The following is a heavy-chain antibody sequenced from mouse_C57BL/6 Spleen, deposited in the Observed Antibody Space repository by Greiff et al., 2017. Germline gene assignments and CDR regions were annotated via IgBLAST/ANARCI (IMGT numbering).Heavy chain of an antibody. V-gene: IGHV1-82*01. Sequence: VQLQQSGPELVKPGASVKISCKASGYAFSSSWMNWVKQRPGKGLEWIGRIYPGDGDTNYNGKFKGKATLTADKSSSTAYMQLSSLTSEDSAVYFCARRGNYDYDGGDYYAMDCWGQGTSVTVSS. CDR1: GYAFSSSW. D-gene: IGHD2-4*01. CDR3: ARRGNYDYDGGDYYAMDC. CDR2: IYPGDGDT. J-gene: IGHJ4*01.